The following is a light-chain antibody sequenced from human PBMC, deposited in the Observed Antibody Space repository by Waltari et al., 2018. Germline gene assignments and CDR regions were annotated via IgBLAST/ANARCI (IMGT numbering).Light chain of an antibody. CDR3: NSHTSVSTLV. V-gene: IGLV2-14*03. J-gene: IGLJ1*01. CDR1: SSDVGAYDY. CDR2: DVT. Sequence: QSALTQPASVSGSPGQSITISCTGTSSDVGAYDYVSWYQQHPGKAPKLIIYDVTNLPVVVSIRFSGSNHVNPASRTISGLQSEDEADYYCNSHTSVSTLVFGTGTTVTVI.